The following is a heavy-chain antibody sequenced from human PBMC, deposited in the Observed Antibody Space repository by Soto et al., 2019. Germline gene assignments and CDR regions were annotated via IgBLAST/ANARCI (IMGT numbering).Heavy chain of an antibody. Sequence: QVQLQESGPGLVKPSETLSLTCTVSGGSISSYYWSWIRQPPGKGLEWVGYIYYSGSTNYNPSLMSRVTISVDTSKIHFSLKLSSVTAADTAVYYCARLNDSSGYTLDYWGQGTLVTVSS. CDR1: GGSISSYY. V-gene: IGHV4-59*01. D-gene: IGHD3-22*01. CDR2: IYYSGST. J-gene: IGHJ4*02. CDR3: ARLNDSSGYTLDY.